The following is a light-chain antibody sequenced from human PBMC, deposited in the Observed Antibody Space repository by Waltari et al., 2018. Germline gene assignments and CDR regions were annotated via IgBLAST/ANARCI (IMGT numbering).Light chain of an antibody. Sequence: EIVLTQAPATLSFSPVDRATLSCRASQSIQTFLAWYQQKPGQAPRLLIYNSSLRAPGVPVRFSGSGSGTDFTLTISHLEPEDFAFYFCQHRDNWLFTFGPGTKVEIK. CDR1: QSIQTF. V-gene: IGKV3-11*01. CDR3: QHRDNWLFT. CDR2: NSS. J-gene: IGKJ3*01.